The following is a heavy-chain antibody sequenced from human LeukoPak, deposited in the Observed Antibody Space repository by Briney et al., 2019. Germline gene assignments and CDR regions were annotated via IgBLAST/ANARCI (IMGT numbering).Heavy chain of an antibody. J-gene: IGHJ4*02. D-gene: IGHD3-10*01. Sequence: ASVTVSCKASGYTFTDYYMHWVRQAPGQGLEWLGWINPNNGGTNYAQKFQGRVTMTRDTSISTAYMELSSLRSDDTAVYYCARDRGGGSGTYYILYWGLGSLVTVSS. CDR2: INPNNGGT. CDR3: ARDRGGGSGTYYILY. V-gene: IGHV1-2*02. CDR1: GYTFTDYY.